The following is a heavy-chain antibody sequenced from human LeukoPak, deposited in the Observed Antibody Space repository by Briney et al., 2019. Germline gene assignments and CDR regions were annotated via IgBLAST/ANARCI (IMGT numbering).Heavy chain of an antibody. J-gene: IGHJ4*02. V-gene: IGHV4-59*01. CDR1: GGSISSYY. D-gene: IGHD6-19*01. Sequence: SETLSLTCTVSGGSISSYYWSWIRQPPGKGLEWIGYIYYSGSTNYNPSLKSRVTISVDTSKNQFSLKLSSVTAADTAVYYCARGSSGWYQSAYWGQGTLVTVSS. CDR3: ARGSSGWYQSAY. CDR2: IYYSGST.